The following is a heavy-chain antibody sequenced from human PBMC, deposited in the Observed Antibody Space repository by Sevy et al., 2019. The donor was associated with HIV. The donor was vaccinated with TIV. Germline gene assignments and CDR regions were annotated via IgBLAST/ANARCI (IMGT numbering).Heavy chain of an antibody. J-gene: IGHJ6*02. Sequence: GGSLRLSCAASGFTFSSYAMHWVRQAPGKGLEWVAVISYDGSNKYYEDSVKGRFTISRDNSKNTLYLQMNSLGAEDTAVYYCARDLGYYYGMDVWGQGTTVTVSS. CDR3: ARDLGYYYGMDV. V-gene: IGHV3-30-3*01. CDR1: GFTFSSYA. CDR2: ISYDGSNK.